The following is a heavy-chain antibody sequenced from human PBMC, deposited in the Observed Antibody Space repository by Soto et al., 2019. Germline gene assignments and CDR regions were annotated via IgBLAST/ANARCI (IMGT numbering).Heavy chain of an antibody. CDR2: IFWDDDR. Sequence: QITLRESGPTVVRPRQTLSLTCSFSAFSLTTDGVGFAWIRHPPGKALEWLALIFWDDDRRYNPSLKTRLTITKHTSKNQVVHSMTNVERADTGTSHCAHTRLWYPDHWRQGAVVTISS. D-gene: IGHD6-13*01. CDR1: AFSLTTDGVG. J-gene: IGHJ5*02. CDR3: AHTRLWYPDH. V-gene: IGHV2-5*02.